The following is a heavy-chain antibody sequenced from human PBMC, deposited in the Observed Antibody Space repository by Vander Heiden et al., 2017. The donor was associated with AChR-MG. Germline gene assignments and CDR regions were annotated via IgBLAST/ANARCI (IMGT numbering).Heavy chain of an antibody. CDR3: AHRDTGNIGYCSGGSCYGYMDV. CDR1: GFSLSTSGVG. CDR2: IYWDDDK. V-gene: IGHV2-5*02. Sequence: QITLKQSGPTPVKPTQTLTLTCTFSGFSLSTSGVGVGWIRQPPGKALEWLALIYWDDDKRYSPSLKSRLTITKDTSKNQVVLTMTNMDPVDTATYYCAHRDTGNIGYCSGGSCYGYMDVWGKGTTVTVSS. D-gene: IGHD2-15*01. J-gene: IGHJ6*03.